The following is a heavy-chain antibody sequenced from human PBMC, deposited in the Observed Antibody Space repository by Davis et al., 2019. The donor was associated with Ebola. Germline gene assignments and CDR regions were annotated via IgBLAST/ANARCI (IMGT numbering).Heavy chain of an antibody. J-gene: IGHJ4*02. CDR1: GGSISSYY. Sequence: GSLRLSCTVSGGSISSYYWSWIRQPPGKGLEWIGEINHSGSTNYNPSLKSRVTISVDTSKNQFSLKLSSVTAADTAVYYCARLVAYYYDSSGYYSQYYFDYWGQGTLVTVSS. CDR2: INHSGST. CDR3: ARLVAYYYDSSGYYSQYYFDY. V-gene: IGHV4-59*08. D-gene: IGHD3-22*01.